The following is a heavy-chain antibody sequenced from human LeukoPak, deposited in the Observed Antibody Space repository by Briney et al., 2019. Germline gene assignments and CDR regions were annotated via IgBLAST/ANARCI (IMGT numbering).Heavy chain of an antibody. V-gene: IGHV4-39*01. J-gene: IGHJ6*03. Sequence: PSETLFSSCTVSGGSISSSSYYWAWIRQPPGKGLEWIGSIYYSGSTFYNPSLKSRVTISVDTSKSHFSLKLSSVTAADTAVYYCARHLTGNSYYMDVWGKGTMVTVSS. CDR3: ARHLTGNSYYMDV. CDR1: GGSISSSSYY. CDR2: IYYSGST. D-gene: IGHD2-8*02.